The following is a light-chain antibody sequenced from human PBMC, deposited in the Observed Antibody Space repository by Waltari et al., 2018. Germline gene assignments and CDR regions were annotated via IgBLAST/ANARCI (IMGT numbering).Light chain of an antibody. J-gene: IGLJ2*01. CDR1: SNDVGGYNH. CDR2: DPF. CDR3: CSYAGSYTVL. V-gene: IGLV2-11*01. Sequence: QSALTQPRSVSGSPGQSVTFSCTGTSNDVGGYNHVSWSQQSPGKAPNLMIYDPFNRPSGVPSRFSGSKSGNTASLTISGLQADDEADYYCCSYAGSYTVLFGGGTKLTVL.